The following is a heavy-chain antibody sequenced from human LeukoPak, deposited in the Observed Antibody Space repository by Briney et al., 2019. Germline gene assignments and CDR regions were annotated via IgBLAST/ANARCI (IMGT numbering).Heavy chain of an antibody. D-gene: IGHD6-13*01. CDR3: ARDRPGIAAA. Sequence: GGSLRLSCAASGFTFSSYSMNWVRQAPGKGLEWVSSISSSSSYIYYADSVKGRFTISRDNAKNSLYLQMNSPRAEDTAVYYCARDRPGIAAAWGQGTLVTVSS. V-gene: IGHV3-21*01. CDR1: GFTFSSYS. J-gene: IGHJ4*02. CDR2: ISSSSSYI.